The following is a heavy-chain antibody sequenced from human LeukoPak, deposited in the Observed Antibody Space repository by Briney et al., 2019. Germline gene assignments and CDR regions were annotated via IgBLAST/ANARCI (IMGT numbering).Heavy chain of an antibody. CDR3: ARSGYYDSSGVDY. CDR1: GGSISSYY. Sequence: SETLSLTCTVSGGSISSYYWSWIRQPPGKGLEWIGYIYYSGSTNYNPSPKSRVTISVDTSKNQFSLKLSSVTAADTAVYYCARSGYYDSSGVDYWGQGTLVTVSS. CDR2: IYYSGST. J-gene: IGHJ4*02. V-gene: IGHV4-59*08. D-gene: IGHD3-22*01.